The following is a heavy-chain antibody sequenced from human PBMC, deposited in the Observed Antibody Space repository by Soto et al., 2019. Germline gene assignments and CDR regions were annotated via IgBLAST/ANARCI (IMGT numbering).Heavy chain of an antibody. J-gene: IGHJ6*02. CDR1: GDSVSSNSAA. CDR2: TYYRSKWYN. V-gene: IGHV6-1*01. CDR3: ARDYYDSSGYYQPVGFDYYVMDV. D-gene: IGHD3-22*01. Sequence: SQTLSLTCAISGDSVSSNSAAWNWIRQSPSRGLEWLGRTYYRSKWYNDYAVSVKSRITINPDTSKNQFSLQLNSVTPEDTAVYYCARDYYDSSGYYQPVGFDYYVMDVWGQGTTVTVSS.